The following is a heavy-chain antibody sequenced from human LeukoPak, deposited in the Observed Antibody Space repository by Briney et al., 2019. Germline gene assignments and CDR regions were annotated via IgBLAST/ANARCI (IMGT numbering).Heavy chain of an antibody. CDR3: ARGGKAMVTLSYYYYYMDV. CDR2: INWNGGST. CDR1: GFTFSSYW. D-gene: IGHD5-18*01. Sequence: PGGSLRLSCAASGFTFSSYWMHWVRQAPGKGLEWVSGINWNGGSTGYADSVKGRFTISRDNAKNSLYLQMNSLRAEDTALYYCARGGKAMVTLSYYYYYMDVWGKGTTVTVPS. V-gene: IGHV3-20*04. J-gene: IGHJ6*03.